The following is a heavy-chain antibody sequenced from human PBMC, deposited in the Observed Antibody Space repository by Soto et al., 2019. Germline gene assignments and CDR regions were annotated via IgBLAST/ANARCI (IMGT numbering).Heavy chain of an antibody. CDR3: ARDLTSSGWPNYYYGMDV. Sequence: ASVKVSCKASGYTFTSYGISWVRQAPGQGLEWMGWISAYNGNTNYAQKLQGRVTMTTDTSTSTAYMELRSLRSDDTAVYYCARDLTSSGWPNYYYGMDVWGQGTTVTVSS. D-gene: IGHD6-19*01. V-gene: IGHV1-18*01. CDR1: GYTFTSYG. CDR2: ISAYNGNT. J-gene: IGHJ6*02.